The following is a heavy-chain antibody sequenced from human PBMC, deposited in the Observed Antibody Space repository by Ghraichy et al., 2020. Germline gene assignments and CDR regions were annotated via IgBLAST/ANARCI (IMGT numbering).Heavy chain of an antibody. V-gene: IGHV4-39*01. CDR2: IYYSGST. J-gene: IGHJ6*02. CDR3: ARQNRYCSTTSCYTDYYYYGMDV. CDR1: GGSISSSNYY. D-gene: IGHD2-2*02. Sequence: SETLSLTCTVSGGSISSSNYYWGWIRQPPGKGLEWIGSIYYSGSTYYNPSLKSRLTISVDTSKNQFSLKLSSVTAADTAVYYCARQNRYCSTTSCYTDYYYYGMDVWGQGTTVTVSS.